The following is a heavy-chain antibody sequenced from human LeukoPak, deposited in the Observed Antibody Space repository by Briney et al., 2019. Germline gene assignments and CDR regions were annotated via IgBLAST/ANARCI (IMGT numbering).Heavy chain of an antibody. D-gene: IGHD5-12*01. J-gene: IGHJ6*02. CDR3: ARSGYVDIVATGAEAGDYYYYYGMDV. Sequence: GASVKVSCKASGYTFTSYGISWVRQAPGQGLEWMGWISAYNGNTNYAQKLQGRVTMTTDTSTSTAYMELRSLRSDDTAVYYCARSGYVDIVATGAEAGDYYYYYGMDVWGQGTTVTVSS. V-gene: IGHV1-18*01. CDR1: GYTFTSYG. CDR2: ISAYNGNT.